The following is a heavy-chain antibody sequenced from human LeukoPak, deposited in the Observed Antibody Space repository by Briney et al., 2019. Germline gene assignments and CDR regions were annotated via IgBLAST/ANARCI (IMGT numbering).Heavy chain of an antibody. Sequence: SETLSLACTVSGGSITNYYWTWLRQPPGKGLEWVGYIYYTGRTNYNPSLKSRVSVSVDTSKKLFSLKLTSVTAADTAVYYCARVSKHFRGPLSYYYVDVWGTGTTVTISS. CDR3: ARVSKHFRGPLSYYYVDV. CDR1: GGSITNYY. J-gene: IGHJ6*03. V-gene: IGHV4-59*01. D-gene: IGHD3-10*01. CDR2: IYYTGRT.